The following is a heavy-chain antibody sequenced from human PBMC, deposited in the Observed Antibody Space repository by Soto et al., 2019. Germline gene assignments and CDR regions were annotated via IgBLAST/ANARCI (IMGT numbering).Heavy chain of an antibody. CDR3: ARESKFDFLRKGLDV. J-gene: IGHJ6*02. CDR2: MDPNSGST. CDR1: GYTFTTYD. V-gene: IGHV1-8*01. Sequence: QAQLVQSGAEVRKPGASVKVSCKASGYTFTTYDINWVRQAPGQGLEWLGWMDPNSGSTGYAQNFQGELTQTRNTYRNTAPMDISSLQSENTAVYYCARESKFDFLRKGLDVCGQGTTVTVSS. D-gene: IGHD3-3*01.